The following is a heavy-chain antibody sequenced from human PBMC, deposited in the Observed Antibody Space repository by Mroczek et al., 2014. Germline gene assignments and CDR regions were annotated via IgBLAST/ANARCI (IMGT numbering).Heavy chain of an antibody. V-gene: IGHV3-33*01. CDR3: ARDRCSSWYCYFDY. Sequence: VQLLETGGGVVQPGRSLRLSCAASGFTFSSYGMHWVRQAPGKGLEWVAVIWYDGSNKYYADSVKGRFTISRDNSKNTLYLQMNSLRAEDTAVYYCARDRCSSWYCYFDYWGQGTLVTVSS. J-gene: IGHJ4*02. D-gene: IGHD6-13*01. CDR2: IWYDGSNK. CDR1: GFTFSSYG.